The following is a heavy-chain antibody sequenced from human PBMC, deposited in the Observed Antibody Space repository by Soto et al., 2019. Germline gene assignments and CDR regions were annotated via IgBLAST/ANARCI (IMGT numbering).Heavy chain of an antibody. CDR1: GGSISSYY. Sequence: QVQLQESGPGLVKPSETLSLTCTVSGGSISSYYWSWIRQPPGKGLEWIGFIYYSGSTNYNPSLMSRAPRSVDMSKNTHSLRLSSVTAADSVLYYCAGRFTLAPTTGDGFDIWGQGTMVTVSS. V-gene: IGHV4-59*01. CDR3: AGRFTLAPTTGDGFDI. CDR2: IYYSGST. J-gene: IGHJ3*02. D-gene: IGHD1-26*01.